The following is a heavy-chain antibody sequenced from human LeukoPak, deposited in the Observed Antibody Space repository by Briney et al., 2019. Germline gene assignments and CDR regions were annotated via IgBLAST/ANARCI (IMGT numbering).Heavy chain of an antibody. CDR1: GGSFSGYY. CDR3: ARGRFALVRKAFDS. CDR2: INHSGST. Sequence: SETLSLTCAVYGGSFSGYYWSWIRQPPGKGLEWIGEINHSGSTNYNPSLKSRVTISVDTSKNQFSLKPSSVTAADTAVYYCARGRFALVRKAFDSWGQGTMVTVSS. J-gene: IGHJ3*02. D-gene: IGHD6-13*01. V-gene: IGHV4-34*01.